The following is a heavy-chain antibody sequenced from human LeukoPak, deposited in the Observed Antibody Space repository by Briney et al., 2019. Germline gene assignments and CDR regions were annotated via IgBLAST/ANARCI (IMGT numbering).Heavy chain of an antibody. CDR1: GFTFSSYE. Sequence: GGSLRLSCAASGFTFSSYETNWVRQAPGKGLEWVSYISSSGSTIYYADSVKGRFTISRDNAKNSLYLQMNSLRAEDTAVYYCARDVITTVTTVWIYYYYYMDVWGKGTTVTVSS. CDR3: ARDVITTVTTVWIYYYYYMDV. CDR2: ISSSGSTI. V-gene: IGHV3-48*03. D-gene: IGHD4-11*01. J-gene: IGHJ6*03.